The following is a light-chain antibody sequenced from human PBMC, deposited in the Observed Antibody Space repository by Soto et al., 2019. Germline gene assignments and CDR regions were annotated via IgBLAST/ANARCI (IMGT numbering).Light chain of an antibody. CDR3: QQYGTSPQT. CDR2: GAS. Sequence: EIVLTQSPGTLSLSPGERATLSCRASQSVSSSYLAWYQQKPGQAPKLLIYGASSRATGLPDRLSGSCSGTDFTLTISRLESEDFAVYYCQQYGTSPQTFGQGTKVEIK. V-gene: IGKV3-20*01. J-gene: IGKJ1*01. CDR1: QSVSSSY.